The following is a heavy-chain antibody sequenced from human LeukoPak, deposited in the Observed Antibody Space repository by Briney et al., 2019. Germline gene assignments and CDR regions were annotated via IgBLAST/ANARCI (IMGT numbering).Heavy chain of an antibody. D-gene: IGHD3-22*01. V-gene: IGHV3-30*18. Sequence: GGSLRLSCAASGFTFSSYGMHWVRQAPGKGLEWVAVISYDGSNKYYADSVKGRFTISRDNSKSTLYLQMNSLRAEDTAVYYCAKWGGYYDSSGDNDFDYWGQGTLVTVSS. CDR1: GFTFSSYG. J-gene: IGHJ4*02. CDR3: AKWGGYYDSSGDNDFDY. CDR2: ISYDGSNK.